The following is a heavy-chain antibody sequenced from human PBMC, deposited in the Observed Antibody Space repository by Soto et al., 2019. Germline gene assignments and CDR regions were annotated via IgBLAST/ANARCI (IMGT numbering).Heavy chain of an antibody. D-gene: IGHD3-22*01. CDR1: GGTISSGGYY. CDR3: ARALDSSGYYVYYYGMDV. J-gene: IGHJ6*02. CDR2: IYYSGST. Sequence: SETLSLTCTVSGGTISSGGYYWSWIRQHPGKGLEWIGYIYYSGSTYYNPSLKSRVTISVDTSKNQFSLKLSSVTAADTAVYYCARALDSSGYYVYYYGMDVWGQGTTVTVSS. V-gene: IGHV4-31*03.